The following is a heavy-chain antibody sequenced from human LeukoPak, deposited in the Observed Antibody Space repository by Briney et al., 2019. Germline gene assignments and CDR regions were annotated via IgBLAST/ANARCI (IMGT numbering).Heavy chain of an antibody. J-gene: IGHJ4*02. Sequence: SETLSLTCAVYGGSFSGYYWSWIRQPPGKGLEWIGEINHSGSTNYNPSLKSRATISVDTSKNQFSLKLSSVTAADTAVYYCARGQVAAAGTPDYWGQGTLVTVSS. CDR3: ARGQVAAAGTPDY. V-gene: IGHV4-34*01. CDR1: GGSFSGYY. CDR2: INHSGST. D-gene: IGHD6-13*01.